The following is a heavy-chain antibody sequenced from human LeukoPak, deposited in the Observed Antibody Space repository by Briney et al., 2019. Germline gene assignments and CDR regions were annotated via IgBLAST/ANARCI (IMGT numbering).Heavy chain of an antibody. CDR3: ATSYSSGWYSFDH. J-gene: IGHJ4*02. V-gene: IGHV4-59*01. CDR1: VSSTSSYY. CDR2: IYYSGST. Sequence: PSKTLSLTSTVSVSSTSSYYGSWIRHPPGKGLEWIAYIYYSGSTNYNPSLKSRVTISVDTSKNQFSLKLSSVTAADTAVYYCATSYSSGWYSFDHWGQGTLVTVSS. D-gene: IGHD6-19*01.